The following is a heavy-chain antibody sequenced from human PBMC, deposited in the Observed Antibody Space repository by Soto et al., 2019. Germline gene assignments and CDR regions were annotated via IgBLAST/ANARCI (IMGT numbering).Heavy chain of an antibody. D-gene: IGHD6-19*01. J-gene: IGHJ6*02. CDR1: GGSFSGYY. V-gene: IGHV4-34*01. CDR3: ARARGRSSGWGAYYYYGLDV. CDR2: INHGGTT. Sequence: KSSETLSLTCAVYGGSFSGYYWTWIRQPPGKGLEWIGQINHGGTTIYNPSLKSRVTMSIDTSKNQFSLRVTSVTAADTAVYYCARARGRSSGWGAYYYYGLDVWGQGTTVTVSS.